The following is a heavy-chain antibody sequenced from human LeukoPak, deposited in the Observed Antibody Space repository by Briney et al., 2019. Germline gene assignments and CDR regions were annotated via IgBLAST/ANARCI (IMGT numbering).Heavy chain of an antibody. CDR1: GFTFDDYA. CDR3: AKDPRRTYPWHGMDV. J-gene: IGHJ6*02. CDR2: ITGDGAGT. Sequence: GGSLRLSCAASGFTFDDYAMHWVRQVPGKGLEWVSLITGDGAGTYYADSVKGRLTISRDNNKNSLYLQMNSLRTEDTALYYCAKDPRRTYPWHGMDVWGQGTTVTVSS. V-gene: IGHV3-43*02.